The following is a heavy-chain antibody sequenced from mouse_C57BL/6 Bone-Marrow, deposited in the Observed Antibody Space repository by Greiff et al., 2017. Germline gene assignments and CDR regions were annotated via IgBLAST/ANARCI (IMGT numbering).Heavy chain of an antibody. V-gene: IGHV5S21*01. CDR1: GFTFSSYA. D-gene: IGHD1-1*01. CDR2: ISSGGDYI. CDR3: TRGGDDGQGFDY. Sequence: EVMLVESGEGLVKPGGSLKLSCAASGFTFSSYAMSWVRQTPEKRLEWVAYISSGGDYIYYADTVKGRCTISRDNARNTLYLQMSSLKSEDTALYYCTRGGDDGQGFDYWGQGTTLTVSS. J-gene: IGHJ2*01.